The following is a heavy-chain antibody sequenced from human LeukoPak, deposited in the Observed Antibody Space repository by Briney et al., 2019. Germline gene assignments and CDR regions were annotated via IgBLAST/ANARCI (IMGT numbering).Heavy chain of an antibody. Sequence: SETLSLTCTVSGGSISSYYWSWIRQPPGKGLEWIGYIYYSGSTNYNPSLKSRVTISVDTSKNQFSLRLSSVTAADTAVYYCARHTYYYDARSSYPYYYGMDVWGQGATVTVSS. D-gene: IGHD3-10*01. J-gene: IGHJ6*02. CDR1: GGSISSYY. CDR2: IYYSGST. CDR3: ARHTYYYDARSSYPYYYGMDV. V-gene: IGHV4-59*08.